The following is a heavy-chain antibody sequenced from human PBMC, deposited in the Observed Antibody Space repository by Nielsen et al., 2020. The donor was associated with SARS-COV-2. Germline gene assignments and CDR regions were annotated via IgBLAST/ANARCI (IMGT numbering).Heavy chain of an antibody. V-gene: IGHV3-48*02. CDR3: AREGAYFDWLLYQNWFDP. Sequence: GSLRLSCAASGFTFSSYSMNWVRQAPGKGLEWVSYISSSSSTIYYADSVKGRFTISRDNAKNSLYLQMNSLRDEDTAVYYCAREGAYFDWLLYQNWFDPWGQGTLVTVSS. CDR1: GFTFSSYS. CDR2: ISSSSSTI. J-gene: IGHJ5*02. D-gene: IGHD3-9*01.